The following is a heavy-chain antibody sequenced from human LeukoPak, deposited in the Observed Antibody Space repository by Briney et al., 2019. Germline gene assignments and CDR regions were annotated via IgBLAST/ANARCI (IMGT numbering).Heavy chain of an antibody. J-gene: IGHJ6*03. CDR3: TRDTSGEYYYYYMDV. D-gene: IGHD2-15*01. Sequence: PGGSLRLSCTASGFTFGDYAMSWVRQAPGKGLEWVGLIKSKAYGGTTEYAASVKGRFTISRDDSKSIAYRQMNSLKTEDTAMYYCTRDTSGEYYYYYMDVWGKGTTVTVSS. CDR1: GFTFGDYA. CDR2: IKSKAYGGTT. V-gene: IGHV3-49*04.